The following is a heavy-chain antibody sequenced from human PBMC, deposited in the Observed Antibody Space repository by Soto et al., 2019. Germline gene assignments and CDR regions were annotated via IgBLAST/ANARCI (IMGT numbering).Heavy chain of an antibody. V-gene: IGHV4-39*01. J-gene: IGHJ4*02. D-gene: IGHD4-17*01. CDR3: ASIQTTVNTDFDY. CDR2: IYYSGST. Sequence: SETLSLTGTVSGGSISSSGYYWGWIRQPPGKGLEWVGSIYYSGSTYYNPSLKSRVTISVDTSKNQFSLKLSSVTAADTAVYYCASIQTTVNTDFDYWGQGNLVTVCS. CDR1: GGSISSSGYY.